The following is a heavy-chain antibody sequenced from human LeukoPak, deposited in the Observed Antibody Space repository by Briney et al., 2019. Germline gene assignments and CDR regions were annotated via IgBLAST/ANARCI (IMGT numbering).Heavy chain of an antibody. D-gene: IGHD2-2*01. CDR3: AREVPAAMGFDY. Sequence: PSETLSLTCTVSGGSISSYYWSWIRQPPGKGLEWIGYIYYSGSTNYNPSLKSRVTISVDTSKNQFSLKLSSVTAADTAVYYCAREVPAAMGFDYWGQGTLVTVSS. J-gene: IGHJ4*02. CDR2: IYYSGST. V-gene: IGHV4-59*01. CDR1: GGSISSYY.